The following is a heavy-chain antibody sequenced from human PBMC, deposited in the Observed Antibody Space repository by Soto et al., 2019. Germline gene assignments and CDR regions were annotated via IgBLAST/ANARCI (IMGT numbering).Heavy chain of an antibody. CDR2: IRSKANSYAT. V-gene: IGHV3-73*01. CDR3: TTTPAIAAALF. CDR1: GFTFSGSA. J-gene: IGHJ4*02. D-gene: IGHD6-13*01. Sequence: LRLSCAASGFTFSGSAMHWVRQASGKGLEWVGRIRSKANSYATAYAASVKGRFTISRDDSKNTAYLQMNSLKTEDTAVYYCTTTPAIAAALFWGQGTLVTVSS.